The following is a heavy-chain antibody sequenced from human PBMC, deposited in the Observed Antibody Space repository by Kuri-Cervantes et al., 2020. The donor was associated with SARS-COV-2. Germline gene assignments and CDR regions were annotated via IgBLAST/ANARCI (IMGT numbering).Heavy chain of an antibody. Sequence: GGSLRLSCAASGFTFSSYWMSWVRQAPGKGLEWVANIKQDGSEKYYVDSVKGRFTISRDSAKNSLYLQMNSLRAEDTAVYYCARLHVTTTPYYGMDVWGQGTTVTVSS. CDR3: ARLHVTTTPYYGMDV. J-gene: IGHJ6*02. V-gene: IGHV3-7*03. CDR1: GFTFSSYW. D-gene: IGHD4-17*01. CDR2: IKQDGSEK.